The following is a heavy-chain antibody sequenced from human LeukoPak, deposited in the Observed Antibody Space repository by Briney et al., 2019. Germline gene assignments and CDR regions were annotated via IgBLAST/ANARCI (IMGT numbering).Heavy chain of an antibody. CDR2: TSGDGGET. J-gene: IGHJ4*02. V-gene: IGHV3-23*01. D-gene: IGHD6-13*01. CDR1: GFTFRNYG. CDR3: AKKAVSSSWTYFDY. Sequence: GGSLRLSCAPSGFTFRNYGMSWVRQAPGKGLEWVSSTSGDGGETFYAESVKGRFTISRDNSKNTLYLQMNRLRAEDTAIYYCAKKAVSSSWTYFDYWGQGALVTVSS.